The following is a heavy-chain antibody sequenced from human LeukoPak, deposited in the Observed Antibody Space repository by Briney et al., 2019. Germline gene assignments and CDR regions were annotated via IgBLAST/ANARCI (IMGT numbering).Heavy chain of an antibody. J-gene: IGHJ4*02. CDR1: GFYFATYW. Sequence: GGSLRLSCAASGFYFATYWMFCVRQAPGKGLVWVAQINSDGSGATYGDSAKCRFSISRDNAKNTLFLYMSGLRAEDTAVYYCARGTSTAPGIDYWGQGTLVAVSS. CDR2: INSDGSGA. V-gene: IGHV3-74*01. D-gene: IGHD6-13*01. CDR3: ARGTSTAPGIDY.